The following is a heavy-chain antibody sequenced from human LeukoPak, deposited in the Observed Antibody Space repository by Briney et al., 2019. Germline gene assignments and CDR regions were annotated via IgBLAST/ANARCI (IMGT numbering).Heavy chain of an antibody. CDR3: ARLRGWIYSSRDAFDI. CDR2: SSPYDGDR. CDR1: GYTFTTNG. J-gene: IGHJ3*02. D-gene: IGHD2-2*01. Sequence: ASVRLSCKASGYTFTTNGASWVRRAPGHGLGCLAWSSPYDGDRNYTPALQARVTLSTDTSTSTAYMELTSLRSDDTAVYYCARLRGWIYSSRDAFDIWGQGTMVTVSS. V-gene: IGHV1-18*04.